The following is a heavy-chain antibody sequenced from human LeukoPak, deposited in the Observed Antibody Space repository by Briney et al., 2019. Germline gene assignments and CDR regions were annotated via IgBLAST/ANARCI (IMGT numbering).Heavy chain of an antibody. D-gene: IGHD3-10*01. CDR1: GYSISSGYY. CDR2: IYPSGST. CDR3: AGPYGSGSPLRGYMDV. J-gene: IGHJ6*03. Sequence: NTSETLSLTCTVSGYSISSGYYWGWIRQPPGKGLEWIGSIYPSGSTYYNPSLKSRVNISVDTSKNQFSLKLSSVTAADTAVYYCAGPYGSGSPLRGYMDVWGKGTTVTVSS. V-gene: IGHV4-38-2*02.